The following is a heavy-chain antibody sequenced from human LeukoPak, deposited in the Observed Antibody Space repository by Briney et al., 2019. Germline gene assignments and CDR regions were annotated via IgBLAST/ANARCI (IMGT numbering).Heavy chain of an antibody. Sequence: GRSLRLSCTASGFTFGDYAMSWVRQAPGKGLEWVGFIRSKAYGGTTEYAASVKGRFTISRDDSKSIAYLQMNSLKTEDTAVYYCTRGELEVDYWGQGTLVTVSS. V-gene: IGHV3-49*04. J-gene: IGHJ4*02. CDR1: GFTFGDYA. D-gene: IGHD1-1*01. CDR2: IRSKAYGGTT. CDR3: TRGELEVDY.